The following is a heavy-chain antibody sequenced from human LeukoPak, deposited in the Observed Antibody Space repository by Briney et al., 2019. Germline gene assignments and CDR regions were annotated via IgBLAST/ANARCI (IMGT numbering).Heavy chain of an antibody. J-gene: IGHJ4*02. V-gene: IGHV3-21*01. D-gene: IGHD3-3*01. CDR2: ISGSSAYI. CDR1: GFTFSTYG. Sequence: GGSLRLSCAASGFTFSTYGMHWVSQAPGKGLEWVSSISGSSAYIYYADSVKGRFTISRDNAKNSLYLQMNSLRAEDTAVYYCARGSEWSSGVSDYWGQGTLVTVSS. CDR3: ARGSEWSSGVSDY.